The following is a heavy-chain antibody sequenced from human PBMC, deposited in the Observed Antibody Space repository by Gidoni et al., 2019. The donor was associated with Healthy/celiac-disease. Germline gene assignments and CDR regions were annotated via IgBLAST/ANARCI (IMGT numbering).Heavy chain of an antibody. CDR1: GFAFSSYS. V-gene: IGHV3-48*04. D-gene: IGHD3-10*01. CDR3: ARDHVLLWFGELLPDAFDI. CDR2: ISSSSSTI. J-gene: IGHJ3*02. Sequence: EVQLVESGGVLVQPGGSLRLSCAASGFAFSSYSMTWVRQAPGKGLEWVSYISSSSSTIYYADSVKGRFTSSRDNAKNSLYLQMNSLRAEDTAVYYCARDHVLLWFGELLPDAFDIWGQGTMVTVSS.